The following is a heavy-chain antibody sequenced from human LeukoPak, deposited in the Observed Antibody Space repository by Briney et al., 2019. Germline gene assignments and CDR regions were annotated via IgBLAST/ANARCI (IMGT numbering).Heavy chain of an antibody. CDR3: AKDGRDVYNWNEAYWFDP. Sequence: GGSLRLSCAASGFTFSSYGMHWVRQAPGKGLEWVAVISYDGSNKYYADSVKGRFTISRDNSKNTLYLQMNSLRAEDTAVYYCAKDGRDVYNWNEAYWFDPWGQGTLVTVSS. D-gene: IGHD1-20*01. CDR2: ISYDGSNK. CDR1: GFTFSSYG. J-gene: IGHJ5*02. V-gene: IGHV3-30*18.